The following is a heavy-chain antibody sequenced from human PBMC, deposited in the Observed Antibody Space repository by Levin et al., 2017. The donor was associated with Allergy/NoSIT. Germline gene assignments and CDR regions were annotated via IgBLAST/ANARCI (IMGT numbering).Heavy chain of an antibody. CDR2: INPNSGGT. Sequence: ASVKVSCKASGYTFTGHYMHWVRQAPGQGLEWMGWINPNSGGTNYAQKFQGRVTMTRDTSISTAYMELSRLRSDDTAVYYCAREPISAEYFQHWGQGTLVTVSS. CDR3: AREPISAEYFQH. D-gene: IGHD3-3*02. V-gene: IGHV1-2*02. CDR1: GYTFTGHY. J-gene: IGHJ1*01.